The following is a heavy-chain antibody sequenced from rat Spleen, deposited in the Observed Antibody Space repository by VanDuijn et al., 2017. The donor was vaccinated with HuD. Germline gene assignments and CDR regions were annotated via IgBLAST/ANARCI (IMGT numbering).Heavy chain of an antibody. D-gene: IGHD4-3*01. V-gene: IGHV2-32*01. CDR2: MWSEGHT. Sequence: QVQLKESGPGLVQPSQTLSLTCTVSGFSLTSYNVHWVRQPTGKGLEWVGIMWSEGHTSYNSALKSRLSISRDTSKSQVFLKMNSLQTEDTAMYFCARYPFYNSGYGYWGQGVMVTVSS. J-gene: IGHJ2*01. CDR3: ARYPFYNSGYGY. CDR1: GFSLTSYN.